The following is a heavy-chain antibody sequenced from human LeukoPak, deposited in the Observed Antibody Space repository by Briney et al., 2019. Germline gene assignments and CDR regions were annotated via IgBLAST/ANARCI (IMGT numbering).Heavy chain of an antibody. J-gene: IGHJ6*03. CDR2: INPNSGGT. V-gene: IGHV1-2*02. CDR3: ARDLGSSWYGHYYYYYMDV. D-gene: IGHD6-13*01. Sequence: GASVKVSCKASGYTFTSYYMHWVRQAPGQGLEWMGWINPNSGGTNYAQKFQGRVTMTRDTSISTAYMELSRLRSDDTAVYYCARDLGSSWYGHYYYYYMDVWGKGTTVTVSS. CDR1: GYTFTSYY.